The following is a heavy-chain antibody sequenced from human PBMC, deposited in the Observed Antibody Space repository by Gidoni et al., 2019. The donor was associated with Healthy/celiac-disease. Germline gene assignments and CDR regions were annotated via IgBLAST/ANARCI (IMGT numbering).Heavy chain of an antibody. J-gene: IGHJ4*02. Sequence: QVQLVQSGAAVKKPGSSVKVSCKASGYTFTRYGIRWVRQAPGQGLEWMGWISAYNGNTNYAQQLQGRVTMTTDTPTSTADMELRSLRSDDTAVYYCAIDPWYSSGPYDYWGQGTLVTVSS. D-gene: IGHD6-19*01. CDR3: AIDPWYSSGPYDY. CDR2: ISAYNGNT. CDR1: GYTFTRYG. V-gene: IGHV1-18*01.